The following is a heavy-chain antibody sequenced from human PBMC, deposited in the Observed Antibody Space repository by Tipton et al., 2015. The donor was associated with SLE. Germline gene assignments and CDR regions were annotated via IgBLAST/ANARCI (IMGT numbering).Heavy chain of an antibody. Sequence: TLSLTCSVSGGSFSSYYWSWIRQPPGKGLEWIGSIYYSGSTNYNPSLKSRVTMSMDTSKNQFSLKLSSVTAADTAVYYCARGLTGITQYYFDSWGQGTLVTVSS. J-gene: IGHJ4*02. V-gene: IGHV4-59*12. CDR1: GGSFSSYY. CDR3: ARGLTGITQYYFDS. D-gene: IGHD3-10*01. CDR2: IYYSGST.